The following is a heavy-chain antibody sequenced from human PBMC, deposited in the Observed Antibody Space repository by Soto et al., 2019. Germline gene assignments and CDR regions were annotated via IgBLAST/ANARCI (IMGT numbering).Heavy chain of an antibody. D-gene: IGHD2-15*01. CDR1: GFTVSSNY. Sequence: EVQLVESGGGLIQPGGSLRLSCAASGFTVSSNYMSWVRQAPGKGLEWVSVIYSGGSTYYADSVKGRFTISRDNFKNTLYLQMNSLRAEDTAVYYCVGVVAATPFDYWGQGTLVTVSS. V-gene: IGHV3-53*01. J-gene: IGHJ4*02. CDR3: VGVVAATPFDY. CDR2: IYSGGST.